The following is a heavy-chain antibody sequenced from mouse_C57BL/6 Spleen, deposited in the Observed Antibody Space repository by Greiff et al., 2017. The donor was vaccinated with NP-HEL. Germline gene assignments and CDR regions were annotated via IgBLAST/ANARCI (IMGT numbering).Heavy chain of an antibody. D-gene: IGHD1-1*01. CDR1: GYTFTSYW. CDR2: IYPGSGST. J-gene: IGHJ1*03. CDR3: AFYGSSYWYCDV. V-gene: IGHV1-55*01. Sequence: VQLQQPGAELVKPGASVKMSCKASGYTFTSYWITWVKQRPGQGLEWIGDIYPGSGSTNYNEKFKSKATLTVDTSSSTAYMQLSSLTSEDSAVYYCAFYGSSYWYCDVWGTGTTVTVSS.